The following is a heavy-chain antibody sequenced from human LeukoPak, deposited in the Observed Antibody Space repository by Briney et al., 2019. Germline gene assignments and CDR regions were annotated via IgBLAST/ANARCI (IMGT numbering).Heavy chain of an antibody. V-gene: IGHV1-18*01. CDR1: GYTFTSYG. D-gene: IGHD2-15*01. CDR2: ISAYNGNT. Sequence: ASVKVSCKASGYTFTSYGISWVRQAPGQGLEWMGWISAYNGNTNYAQKLQGRVTMTTDTSTSTACMELRSLRSDDTAVYYCARDPPRIVVVVAATIYYGMDVWGQGTTVTVSS. CDR3: ARDPPRIVVVVAATIYYGMDV. J-gene: IGHJ6*02.